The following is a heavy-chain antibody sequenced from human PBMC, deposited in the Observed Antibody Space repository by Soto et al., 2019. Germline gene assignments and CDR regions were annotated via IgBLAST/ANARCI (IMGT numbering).Heavy chain of an antibody. CDR3: AGNGGNYPLHPRHYYYYGMDV. CDR1: GGTFSSYA. V-gene: IGHV1-69*13. CDR2: IIPIFGTA. J-gene: IGHJ6*02. Sequence: GASVKVSCKASGGTFSSYAIGWVRQAPGQGLEWMGGIIPIFGTANYAQKFQGRVTITADESTSTAYMELSSLRSEDTAVYYCAGNGGNYPLHPRHYYYYGMDVWGQGTTVTVSS. D-gene: IGHD4-4*01.